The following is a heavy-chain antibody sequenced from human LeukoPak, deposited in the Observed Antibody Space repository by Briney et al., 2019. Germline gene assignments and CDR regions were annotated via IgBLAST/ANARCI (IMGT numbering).Heavy chain of an antibody. CDR1: GYTFTSYD. V-gene: IGHV1-8*03. Sequence: ASVKVSCKASGYTFTSYDINWVRQATGQGLEWMGWMNPNSGNTGYAQKFQGRVTITRNTSISTAYMELSSLRSEDTAVYYCARGWWELSAFDIWGQGTMVTVSS. D-gene: IGHD1-26*01. J-gene: IGHJ3*02. CDR2: MNPNSGNT. CDR3: ARGWWELSAFDI.